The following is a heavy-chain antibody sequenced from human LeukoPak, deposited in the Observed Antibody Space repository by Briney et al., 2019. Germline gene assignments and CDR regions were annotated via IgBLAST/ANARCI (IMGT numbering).Heavy chain of an antibody. V-gene: IGHV4-61*08. Sequence: SETLSLTCTVSGASVSSGGNYWSWIRQSPGKGLEWIGSFYYSGTTDYNPSLKGRVTMSIDRSKNQFSLNLNSVTAADTAVYYCARDTRNTWFYHWGQGTLVTVSS. CDR3: ARDTRNTWFYH. CDR2: FYYSGTT. D-gene: IGHD1/OR15-1a*01. J-gene: IGHJ4*02. CDR1: GASVSSGGNY.